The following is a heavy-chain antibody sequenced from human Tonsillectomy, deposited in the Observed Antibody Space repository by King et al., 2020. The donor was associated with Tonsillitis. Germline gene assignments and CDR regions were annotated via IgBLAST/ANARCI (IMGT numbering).Heavy chain of an antibody. D-gene: IGHD1-7*01. CDR1: GDSVSSNSAA. V-gene: IGHV6-1*01. CDR3: ASPPGNYDDYHYGMDV. CDR2: TYYRSKWYN. J-gene: IGHJ6*02. Sequence: VQLQQSGPGLLKPSQTLSLTCALSGDSVSSNSAAWNWIRQSPSRGLEWLGRTYYRSKWYNDYATSVESRITINADTSKNQFSLQLNSVTPEDTAVYYCASPPGNYDDYHYGMDVWGQGTTVTVSS.